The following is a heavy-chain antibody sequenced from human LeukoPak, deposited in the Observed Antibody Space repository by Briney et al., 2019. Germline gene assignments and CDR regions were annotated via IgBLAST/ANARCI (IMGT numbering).Heavy chain of an antibody. CDR2: IYHSGST. D-gene: IGHD4-17*01. J-gene: IGHJ4*02. V-gene: IGHV4-4*02. Sequence: SGTLSLTCAVSGGSISSSNWWSWVRQPPGKGLEWIGEIYHSGSTNYNPSLKSRVTISVDKSKNQFSLKLSSVTAADTAVYYCARVAPYGDYTAIRYYFDYWGQGTLVTVSS. CDR3: ARVAPYGDYTAIRYYFDY. CDR1: GGSISSSNW.